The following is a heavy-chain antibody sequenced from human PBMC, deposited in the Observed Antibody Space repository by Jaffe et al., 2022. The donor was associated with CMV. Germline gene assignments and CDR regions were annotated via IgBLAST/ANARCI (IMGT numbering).Heavy chain of an antibody. CDR3: AREDYYDRTQH. V-gene: IGHV4-34*01. J-gene: IGHJ1*01. CDR1: GGSFSGYY. CDR2: INHSGST. Sequence: QVQLQQWGAGLLKPSETLSLTCAVYGGSFSGYYWSWIRQPPGKGLEWIGEINHSGSTNYNPSLKSRVTISVDTSKNQFSLKLSSVTAADTAVYYCAREDYYDRTQHWGQGTLVTVSS. D-gene: IGHD3-22*01.